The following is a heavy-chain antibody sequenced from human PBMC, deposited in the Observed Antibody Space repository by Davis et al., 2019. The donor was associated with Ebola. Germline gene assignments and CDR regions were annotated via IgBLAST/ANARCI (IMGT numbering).Heavy chain of an antibody. CDR1: GFTFSSYG. J-gene: IGHJ4*02. Sequence: GESLKISCAASGFTFSSYGMHWVRQTPGKGLEWVAFIQCDGGSKYYADSVKGRFTISRDSSKNTLYLQMNSLRGDDAAVYYCAKGGGDYGDTQYYFDYWGQGTLVSVSS. CDR2: IQCDGGSK. CDR3: AKGGGDYGDTQYYFDY. V-gene: IGHV3-30*02. D-gene: IGHD4-17*01.